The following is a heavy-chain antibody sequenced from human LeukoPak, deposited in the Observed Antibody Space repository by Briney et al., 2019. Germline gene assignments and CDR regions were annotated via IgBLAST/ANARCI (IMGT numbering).Heavy chain of an antibody. CDR1: GITLSNYG. CDR2: ISGSGGGT. J-gene: IGHJ4*02. V-gene: IGHV3-23*01. Sequence: PGGSLRLSCAVSGITLSNYGMSWVRQAPGKGLEWVAGISGSGGGTKYADSVKGRFTISRDNSKNTLFLQMTSLSPDDTAVYFCAKRGVVIRVILVGFHKEANYFESWGRGALVTVSS. CDR3: AKRGVVIRVILVGFHKEANYFES. D-gene: IGHD3-22*01.